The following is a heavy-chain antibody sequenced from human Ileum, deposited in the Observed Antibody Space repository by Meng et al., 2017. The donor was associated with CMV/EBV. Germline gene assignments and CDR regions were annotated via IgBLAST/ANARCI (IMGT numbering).Heavy chain of an antibody. Sequence: TCPVSGGSISSGDNCWTWIRQPPGKGLEWIGYISYTGNTYYSPSLKSRVTISADMSKNQFSLKLNSVTAADTAVYYCARDPGSHWFDPWGQGTLVTVSS. V-gene: IGHV4-30-4*08. CDR1: GGSISSGDNC. CDR2: ISYTGNT. CDR3: ARDPGSHWFDP. J-gene: IGHJ5*02. D-gene: IGHD7-27*01.